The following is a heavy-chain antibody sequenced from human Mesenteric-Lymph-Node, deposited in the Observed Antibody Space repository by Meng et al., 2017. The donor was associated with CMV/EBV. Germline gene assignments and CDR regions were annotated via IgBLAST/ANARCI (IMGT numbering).Heavy chain of an antibody. CDR3: ARDREEWLVLYYFDY. J-gene: IGHJ4*02. CDR1: GFIFSNYW. CDR2: INIDGSTT. V-gene: IGHV3-74*01. Sequence: GESLKISCAASGFIFSNYWMHWVRQVPGKGLVWVSCINIDGSTTRYADSVKGRFTISRDNSKNTLYLQMNSLRAEDTAVYYCARDREEWLVLYYFDYWGQGTLVTVSS. D-gene: IGHD6-19*01.